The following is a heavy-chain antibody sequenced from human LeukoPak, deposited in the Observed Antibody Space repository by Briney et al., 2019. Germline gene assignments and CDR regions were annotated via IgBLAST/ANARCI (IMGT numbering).Heavy chain of an antibody. Sequence: GGSLRLSCAACGFTFSSYWMSWVRQAPGKGLEWVANIKQDGSEKYYVDSVKGRFTISRDNAKNSLYLQMNSLRAEDTAVYYCARSVTGSAMAAYYFDYWGQGTLVTVSS. V-gene: IGHV3-7*01. CDR1: GFTFSSYW. CDR3: ARSVTGSAMAAYYFDY. D-gene: IGHD5-18*01. CDR2: IKQDGSEK. J-gene: IGHJ4*02.